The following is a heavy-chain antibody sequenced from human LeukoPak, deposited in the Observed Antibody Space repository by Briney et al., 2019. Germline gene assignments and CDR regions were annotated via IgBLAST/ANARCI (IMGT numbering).Heavy chain of an antibody. CDR2: INHSGST. CDR3: ARDTGDCSSTSCPDYYYYYGMDV. Sequence: PSETLSLTCAVYGGSFSGYYWSWIRQPPGKGLEWIGEINHSGSTNYNPSLKSRVTISVDTSKYQFSLKLSSVTAADTAVYYCARDTGDCSSTSCPDYYYYYGMDVWGQGTTVTVSS. CDR1: GGSFSGYY. V-gene: IGHV4-34*01. D-gene: IGHD2-2*01. J-gene: IGHJ6*02.